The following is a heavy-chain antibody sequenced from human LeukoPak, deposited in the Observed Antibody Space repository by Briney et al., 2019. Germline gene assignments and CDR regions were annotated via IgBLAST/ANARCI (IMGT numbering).Heavy chain of an antibody. CDR1: GLTFSSYS. J-gene: IGHJ4*02. CDR2: ISASGGDT. Sequence: PGGSLRLSCVVSGLTFSSYSMSWVRQAPGKGLDWVSGISASGGDTWYPDSVKGRFTISRDNSKNTLFLQMSSLRVEDTAMYYFAKDAAGPEYWGQGTLVTVSS. V-gene: IGHV3-23*01. D-gene: IGHD6-13*01. CDR3: AKDAAGPEY.